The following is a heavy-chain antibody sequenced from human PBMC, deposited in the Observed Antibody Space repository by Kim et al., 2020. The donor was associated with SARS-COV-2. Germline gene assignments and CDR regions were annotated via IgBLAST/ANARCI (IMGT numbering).Heavy chain of an antibody. CDR2: IYYSGST. J-gene: IGHJ4*01. V-gene: IGHV4-59*01. D-gene: IGHD3-22*01. CDR1: GGSISSYY. CDR3: AGRYYYDSSGYHYPN. Sequence: SETLSLTCTVSGGSISSYYWSWIRQPPGKGLEWIGYIYYSGSTNYNPSLKSRVTISVDTSKNQFSLKLSSVTAADTAVYYCAGRYYYDSSGYHYPNWGQG.